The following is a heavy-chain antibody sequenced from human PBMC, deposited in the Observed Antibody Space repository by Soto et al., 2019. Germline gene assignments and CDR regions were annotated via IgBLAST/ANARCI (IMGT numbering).Heavy chain of an antibody. D-gene: IGHD1-7*01. CDR2: IYHSGST. V-gene: IGHV4-61*01. CDR3: AGYNWNYYFDP. CDR1: GGSVRDGSYY. J-gene: IGHJ5*02. Sequence: SETLSLTCTVSGGSVRDGSYYWAWLRQPPGKGLEWIGHIYHSGSTIYNPSLKGRVTISIDTSKSQFSLNLNSMTAADTAVYYRAGYNWNYYFDPWGQGTLVTVSS.